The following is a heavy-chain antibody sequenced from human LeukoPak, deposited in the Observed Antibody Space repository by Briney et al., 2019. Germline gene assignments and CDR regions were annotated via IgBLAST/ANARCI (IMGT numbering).Heavy chain of an antibody. Sequence: GGSLRLSCAASGLTFSSYGMHWVRQAPGKGLEWVAVISYDGSDKYYADSVKGRFTISRDNAKNSLYLQMNSLRAEDTAVYYCARGQVTTTPHWFDPWGQGTLVTVSS. V-gene: IGHV3-30*03. J-gene: IGHJ5*02. D-gene: IGHD4-17*01. CDR3: ARGQVTTTPHWFDP. CDR1: GLTFSSYG. CDR2: ISYDGSDK.